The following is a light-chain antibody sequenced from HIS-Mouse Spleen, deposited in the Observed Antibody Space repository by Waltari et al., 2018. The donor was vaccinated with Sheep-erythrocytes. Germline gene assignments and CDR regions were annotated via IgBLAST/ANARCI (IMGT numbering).Light chain of an antibody. CDR3: SSYTSSSTYV. J-gene: IGLJ1*01. V-gene: IGLV2-14*01. Sequence: QSSLTQPVSVSGCPGQSITLPCPGSSPHVAGYNYFSRYQQHPGKAPKLMIYEVSNRPSGVSNRFSGSKSGNTASLTISGLQAEDEADYYCSSYTSSSTYVFGTGTKVTVL. CDR2: EVS. CDR1: SPHVAGYNY.